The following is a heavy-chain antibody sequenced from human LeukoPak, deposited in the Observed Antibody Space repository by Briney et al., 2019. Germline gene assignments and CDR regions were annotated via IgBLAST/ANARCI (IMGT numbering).Heavy chain of an antibody. CDR3: TTDTPDSSGYCHNY. V-gene: IGHV3-15*01. Sequence: GGSLRLSCEGSGISFSNAWMSWVRQAPGKGLEWVGRIKRKIDGETTDYAAPVKGRFTISRDDPENTLYLQMNSLRTEDTAVYYCTTDTPDSSGYCHNYWGQGTLVTVSS. D-gene: IGHD3-22*01. CDR2: IKRKIDGETT. CDR1: GISFSNAW. J-gene: IGHJ4*02.